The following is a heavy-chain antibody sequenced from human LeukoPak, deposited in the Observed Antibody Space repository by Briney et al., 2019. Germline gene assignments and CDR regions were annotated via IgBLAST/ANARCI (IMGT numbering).Heavy chain of an antibody. CDR3: ARDCGYSYERGY. CDR2: INPNSGGT. CDR1: GYSFTGYF. Sequence: ASVKDSCKASGYSFTGYFMHWVRQALGQGLEWMGWINPNSGGTNYAQTFQGRVTMTRDTSISTAYLERSRLRSDDTAVYYCARDCGYSYERGYWGQGTLVTVST. V-gene: IGHV1-2*02. J-gene: IGHJ4*02. D-gene: IGHD5-18*01.